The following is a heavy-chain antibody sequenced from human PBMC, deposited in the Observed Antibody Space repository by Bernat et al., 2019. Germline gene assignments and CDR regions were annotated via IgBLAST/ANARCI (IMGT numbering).Heavy chain of an antibody. Sequence: EVQLLESGGGLVQPGGSLRLSCAASGFTFSTYAMSWVRQAPGKGLEWVSAIIGSGGTTYYADSVKGRFTISRDNSKNTLYLQMNSLRAEDTAVYYCAKDELPLSYPATYYFDYWGQGTLVTVSS. V-gene: IGHV3-23*01. CDR3: AKDELPLSYPATYYFDY. D-gene: IGHD2-15*01. CDR1: GFTFSTYA. J-gene: IGHJ4*02. CDR2: IIGSGGTT.